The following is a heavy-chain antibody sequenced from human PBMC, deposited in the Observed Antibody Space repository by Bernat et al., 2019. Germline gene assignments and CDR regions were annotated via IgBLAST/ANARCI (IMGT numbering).Heavy chain of an antibody. D-gene: IGHD3-3*01. CDR1: GGSFSGYY. CDR3: ARDGDDFWSGYYPPPSYYMDV. J-gene: IGHJ6*03. Sequence: QVQLQQWGAGLLKPSETLSLTCAVYGGSFSGYYWSWIRQPPGKGLEWIGEINHSGSTNYNPSLKSRVTISVDTSQNQFSLKLGSVTAADTAVYYCARDGDDFWSGYYPPPSYYMDVWGKGTTVTVSS. CDR2: INHSGST. V-gene: IGHV4-34*01.